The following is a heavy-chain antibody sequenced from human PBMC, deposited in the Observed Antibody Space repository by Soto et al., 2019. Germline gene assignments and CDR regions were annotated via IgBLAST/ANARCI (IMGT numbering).Heavy chain of an antibody. CDR1: GYSFTSHW. D-gene: IGHD2-2*01. CDR2: IDPSDSYT. J-gene: IGHJ3*02. Sequence: GESLKISCKGSGYSFTSHWISWVRQMPGKGLEWMGRIDPSDSYTNYSPSFRGHVTISADKSISTAYLQWSSLKASDTAMYYCARHRGYCSSTSCYWISAFDIWGQGTMVTVSS. V-gene: IGHV5-10-1*01. CDR3: ARHRGYCSSTSCYWISAFDI.